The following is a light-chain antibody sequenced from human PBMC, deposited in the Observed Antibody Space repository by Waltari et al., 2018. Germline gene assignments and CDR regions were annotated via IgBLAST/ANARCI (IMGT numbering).Light chain of an antibody. V-gene: IGLV2-23*02. CDR3: SSYAGSSKGV. J-gene: IGLJ2*01. Sequence: QSALTQPASVSGSPGQSITISCTGTSSDVGNYKRVSWYQQHPGKAPKLMIYAVSKRPSGVSYHFSCSRSGDMASLTISGLQPEDEAEYFCSSYAGSSKGVFGGGTKVTVL. CDR2: AVS. CDR1: SSDVGNYKR.